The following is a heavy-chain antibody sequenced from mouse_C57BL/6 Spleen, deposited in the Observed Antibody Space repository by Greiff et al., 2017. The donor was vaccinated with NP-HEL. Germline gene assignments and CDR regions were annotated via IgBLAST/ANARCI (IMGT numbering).Heavy chain of an antibody. D-gene: IGHD2-4*01. J-gene: IGHJ2*01. V-gene: IGHV1-82*01. CDR1: GYAFSSSW. CDR3: ARNIYYDSFDY. Sequence: QVQLQQSGPELVKPGASVKISCKASGYAFSSSWMNWVKQRPGKGLEWIGRIYPGDGDTNYNGKFKGKATLTADKSSSTAYMQLSSLTSEDSAVYFCARNIYYDSFDYRGQGTTLTVSS. CDR2: IYPGDGDT.